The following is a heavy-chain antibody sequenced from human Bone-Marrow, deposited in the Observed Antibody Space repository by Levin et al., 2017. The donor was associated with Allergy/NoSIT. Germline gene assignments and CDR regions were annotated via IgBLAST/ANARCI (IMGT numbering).Heavy chain of an antibody. CDR1: GDSVSSTSAA. Sequence: SQTLSLTCAISGDSVSSTSAAWHWIRQSPSRGLEWLGRTYYRSKWYNDYAVSVKSRITINPDTSKNQFSLQLNSVTPEDTAVYYCASSSFRSGWFLNYWGQGTLVTVSS. CDR2: TYYRSKWYN. CDR3: ASSSFRSGWFLNY. D-gene: IGHD6-19*01. V-gene: IGHV6-1*01. J-gene: IGHJ4*02.